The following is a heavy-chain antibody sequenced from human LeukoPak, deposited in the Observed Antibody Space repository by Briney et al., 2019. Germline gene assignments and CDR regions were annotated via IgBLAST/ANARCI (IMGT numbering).Heavy chain of an antibody. CDR2: FHTTGST. CDR3: ARDRGVRGARGVPSWFDP. V-gene: IGHV4-61*02. CDR1: GDSISSGDYY. D-gene: IGHD3-10*01. J-gene: IGHJ5*02. Sequence: PSETLSLTCTVSGDSISSGDYYWTWIRQPAGKGLEWSGRFHTTGSTSYNPSLRNRVTISVDTSKNQISLKVTYVTAADTAVYYCARDRGVRGARGVPSWFDPWGQGTLVTVSS.